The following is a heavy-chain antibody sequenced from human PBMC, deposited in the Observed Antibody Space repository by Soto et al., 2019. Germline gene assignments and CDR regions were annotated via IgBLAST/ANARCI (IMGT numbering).Heavy chain of an antibody. CDR3: ARAPSSRYSSGWVDY. CDR1: GGTFSSYT. J-gene: IGHJ4*02. CDR2: IIPILCIA. V-gene: IGHV1-69*02. D-gene: IGHD6-19*01. Sequence: GASVKVSCKASGGTFSSYTISWVRQAPGQGLEWMGRIIPILCIANYAQKFQGRVTITADKSTSTAYMELSSLRSEDTAVYYCARAPSSRYSSGWVDYWGQGTLVTVSS.